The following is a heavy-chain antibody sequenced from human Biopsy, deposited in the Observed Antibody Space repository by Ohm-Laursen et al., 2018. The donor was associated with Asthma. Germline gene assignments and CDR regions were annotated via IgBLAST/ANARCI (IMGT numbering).Heavy chain of an antibody. CDR1: GGSISSGGYS. J-gene: IGHJ4*02. D-gene: IGHD5-24*01. CDR3: ARVKDGYNFDY. Sequence: SETLSLTCSVSGGSISSGGYSWSWIRQPPGKGLEWIGYIYHSGGTYYNPSLKSRVTISADRSKNQFSLKLSSVAAADTAVYYCARVKDGYNFDYWGQGTLVTVSS. V-gene: IGHV4-30-2*01. CDR2: IYHSGGT.